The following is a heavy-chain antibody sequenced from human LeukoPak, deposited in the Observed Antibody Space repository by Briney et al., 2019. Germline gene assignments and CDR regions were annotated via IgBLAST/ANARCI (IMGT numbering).Heavy chain of an antibody. D-gene: IGHD3-22*01. CDR3: AKVWDTYYYDSSGSFAY. V-gene: IGHV3-23*01. CDR1: GFTFSSYA. CDR2: ISSSGGST. Sequence: SGGSLRLSCVASGFTFSSYAMSWVRQAPGKGLEWVSAISSSGGSTYYADSVKGRFTISRDKSKNPLYLQMNSLRAEDTAVYYCAKVWDTYYYDSSGSFAYWGQGTLVTVSS. J-gene: IGHJ4*02.